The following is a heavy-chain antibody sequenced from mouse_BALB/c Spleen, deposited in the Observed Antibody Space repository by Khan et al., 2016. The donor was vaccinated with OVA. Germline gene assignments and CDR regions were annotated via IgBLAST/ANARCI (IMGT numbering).Heavy chain of an antibody. CDR3: ASHLTGSFAY. CDR1: GFTFGTYA. CDR2: INSDGYST. V-gene: IGHV5-6*01. Sequence: EVELVESGGDLVKPGGSLRLSCAASGFTFGTYAMSWVRQPPDKRLEWVATINSDGYSTYYPDTVKGRFTISRNNAEKTLDLQMSSLKSEDTAIDSCASHLTGSFAYWGQGTLVTVSA. D-gene: IGHD4-1*01. J-gene: IGHJ3*01.